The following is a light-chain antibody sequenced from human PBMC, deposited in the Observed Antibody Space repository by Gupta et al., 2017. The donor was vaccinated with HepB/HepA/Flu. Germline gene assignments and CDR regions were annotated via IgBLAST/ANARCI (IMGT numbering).Light chain of an antibody. CDR1: QSVLYSSNNKDY. Sequence: DIVMTQSPDSLAVSLGERATINCKSSQSVLYSSNNKDYLSWYQTKPGQPPKLLLYWASTRESGVPDRFSGSGSGTDFTLTISSLQAEDVAVYYCQQDCNTPRTFGQGTKVEIK. CDR3: QQDCNTPRT. V-gene: IGKV4-1*01. CDR2: WAS. J-gene: IGKJ1*01.